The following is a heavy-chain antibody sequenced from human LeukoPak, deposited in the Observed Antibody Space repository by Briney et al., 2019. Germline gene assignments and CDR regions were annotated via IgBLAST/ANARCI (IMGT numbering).Heavy chain of an antibody. CDR1: GGTFSSYD. CDR3: ARVQCSGGSCYPGSYYFDY. Sequence: SVKVSCKASGGTFSSYDIGWVRQAPGQGLEWMGRIIPILGIANYAQKFQGRVTITADKSTSTAYMELSSLRSEDTAVYYCARVQCSGGSCYPGSYYFDYWGQGTLVTVSS. CDR2: IIPILGIA. J-gene: IGHJ4*02. D-gene: IGHD2-15*01. V-gene: IGHV1-69*04.